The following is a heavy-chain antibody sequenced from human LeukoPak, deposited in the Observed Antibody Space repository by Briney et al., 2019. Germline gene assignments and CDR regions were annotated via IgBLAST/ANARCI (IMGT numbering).Heavy chain of an antibody. CDR3: ARTDGKQLPPRF. V-gene: IGHV4-61*01. D-gene: IGHD5-18*01. J-gene: IGHJ4*02. CDR2: IDYSGST. CDR1: GGSISSGSYY. Sequence: PSETLSLTCTVSGGSISSGSYYWTWIRQPPGKGLEWTGYIDYSGSTNYNPSLKSRVTISVDTSKNQFSLKLSSVTAADTAVYFCARTDGKQLPPRFWGQGTLVTVSS.